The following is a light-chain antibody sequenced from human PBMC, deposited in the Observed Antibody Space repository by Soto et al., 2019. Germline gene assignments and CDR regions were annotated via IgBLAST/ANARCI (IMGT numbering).Light chain of an antibody. CDR2: GAS. CDR1: QSVRSSY. CDR3: QQYGRSLWT. J-gene: IGKJ1*01. V-gene: IGKV3-20*01. Sequence: EIVLTQSPGTLSLSPGERATLSCRASQSVRSSYLAWYQQKPGQAPRLLIYGASSRATGIPDRFSGSGSGTDFTLTISRLEPEDYAVYYCQQYGRSLWTFGQGTKVESK.